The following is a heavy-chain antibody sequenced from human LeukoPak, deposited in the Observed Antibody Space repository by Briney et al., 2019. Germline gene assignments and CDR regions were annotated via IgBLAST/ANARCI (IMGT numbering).Heavy chain of an antibody. V-gene: IGHV3-15*07. CDR1: GFIFSNAW. CDR2: IKSKTDGGTT. CDR3: TTSEGALWYYFDY. D-gene: IGHD3-10*01. Sequence: PGGSLRLSCGGSGFIFSNAWMNWVRQAPGKGLEWVGRIKSKTDGGTTDYAAPVKGRFTISRDDSKNTLYLQMNSLKTEDTAVYYCTTSEGALWYYFDYWGQGTLVTVSS. J-gene: IGHJ4*02.